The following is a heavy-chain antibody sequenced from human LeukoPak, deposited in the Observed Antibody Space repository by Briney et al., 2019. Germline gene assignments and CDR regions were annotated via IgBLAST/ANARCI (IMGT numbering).Heavy chain of an antibody. J-gene: IGHJ4*02. CDR3: ARDLGWAFDY. CDR1: GFTFSSYA. CDR2: MSYDGSNK. D-gene: IGHD6-19*01. Sequence: GGSLRLSCAASGFTFSSYAMHWVRQAPGKGLEWVAVMSYDGSNKYYADSVKGRFTISRDNSKNSLYLQMNSLRTEDTAVYYCARDLGWAFDYWGQGTLVTVSS. V-gene: IGHV3-30-3*01.